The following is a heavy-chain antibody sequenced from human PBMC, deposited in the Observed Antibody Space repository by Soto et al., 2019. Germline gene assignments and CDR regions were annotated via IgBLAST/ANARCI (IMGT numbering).Heavy chain of an antibody. Sequence: SETLSLTCAVYGGSFSGYYWSWIRRPTGKELEWIGEINHSGSTNYNPSLKSRVTISVDTSKNQFSLKLSSVPASDTAVYYCARGYCSSTRCFLLFYYWGQGTLLTVSS. J-gene: IGHJ4*02. CDR2: INHSGST. V-gene: IGHV4-34*01. D-gene: IGHD2-2*01. CDR1: GGSFSGYY. CDR3: ARGYCSSTRCFLLFYY.